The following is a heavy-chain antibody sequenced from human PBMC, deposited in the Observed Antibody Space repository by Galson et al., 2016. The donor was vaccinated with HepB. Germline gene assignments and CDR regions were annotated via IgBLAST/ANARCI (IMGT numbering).Heavy chain of an antibody. J-gene: IGHJ3*02. D-gene: IGHD3-10*01. CDR3: ARDRGPFDAFDI. Sequence: SLRLSCAASGFVFSKFAMRWVRQAPGKGLEWVSTISNDGVNTYYADSVKGRFTVSRDNAEDSLDLQMNSLRAKDTAVYYCARDRGPFDAFDIWGRGTMVTVSS. V-gene: IGHV3-23*01. CDR1: GFVFSKFA. CDR2: ISNDGVNT.